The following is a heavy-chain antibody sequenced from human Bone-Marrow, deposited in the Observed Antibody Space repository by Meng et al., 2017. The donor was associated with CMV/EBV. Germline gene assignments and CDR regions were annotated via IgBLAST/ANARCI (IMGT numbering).Heavy chain of an antibody. CDR2: IYYSGST. J-gene: IGHJ5*02. CDR1: GGSISSSSYY. Sequence: GSLRLSCTVSGGSISSSSYYWGWIRQPPGKGLEWIGSIYYSGSTYYNPSLKSRVTISVDTSKNQFSLKLSSVTAADTAVYYCARILGYCSSTSCPAEGWFDPWGPGPLVTCSS. D-gene: IGHD2-2*01. CDR3: ARILGYCSSTSCPAEGWFDP. V-gene: IGHV4-39*07.